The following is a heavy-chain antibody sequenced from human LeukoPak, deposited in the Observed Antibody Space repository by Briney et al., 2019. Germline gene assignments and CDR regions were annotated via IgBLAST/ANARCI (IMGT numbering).Heavy chain of an antibody. V-gene: IGHV5-10-1*01. J-gene: IGHJ5*02. D-gene: IGHD4-17*01. CDR1: GYTSINNW. Sequence: GASQRISYKSSGYTSINNWITWVRQIPGKGLEWMWSIGPSNSDPNYSPTFQGHVAISTDTSTSTAYLQWSSLKASYTAMYYCASRATVPPYNWFDPWGQVTLVTVSS. CDR2: IGPSNSDP. CDR3: ASRATVPPYNWFDP.